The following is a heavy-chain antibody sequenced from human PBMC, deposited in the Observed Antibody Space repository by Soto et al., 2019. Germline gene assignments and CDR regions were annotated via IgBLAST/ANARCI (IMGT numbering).Heavy chain of an antibody. J-gene: IGHJ6*03. CDR3: TRQGTTVPKPRIYYYYYYMDV. V-gene: IGHV3-73*01. CDR2: IRSKANSYAT. CDR1: GFTFSGSA. Sequence: EVQLVESGGGLVQPGGSLKLSCAASGFTFSGSAMHWVRQASGKGLEWVGRIRSKANSYATAYAASVKGRFTISRDDSKNTAYLQMNSLKTEDKSVYYCTRQGTTVPKPRIYYYYYYMDVWGKGTTVTVSS. D-gene: IGHD4-4*01.